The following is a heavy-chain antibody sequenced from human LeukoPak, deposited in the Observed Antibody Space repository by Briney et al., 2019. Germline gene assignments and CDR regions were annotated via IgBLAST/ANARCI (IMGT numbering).Heavy chain of an antibody. CDR1: GYSFTSYW. D-gene: IGHD3-9*01. CDR3: ARGDDILTGPFYYYGMDV. Sequence: GESLKISCKGSGYSFTSYWIGWVRQRPGKGLEWMGIIYPGDSDTRYSPSYQGQVTISADKSISTAYLQWSSLKASDTAMYYCARGDDILTGPFYYYGMDVWGQGTTVTVSS. J-gene: IGHJ6*02. CDR2: IYPGDSDT. V-gene: IGHV5-51*01.